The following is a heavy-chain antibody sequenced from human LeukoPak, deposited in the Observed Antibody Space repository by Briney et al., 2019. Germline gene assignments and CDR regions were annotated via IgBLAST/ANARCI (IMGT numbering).Heavy chain of an antibody. CDR3: ARLGYSSSFDY. D-gene: IGHD6-6*01. CDR1: GGSINSYY. V-gene: IGHV4-59*08. Sequence: PSETLSLTCTVSGGSINSYYWGWIRQPPGKGLEWIGYVYYSGNTNYNPSLKSRLTISIDTSKNQFSLKLSSVTAADTAVYYCARLGYSSSFDYWGQGTLVTVSS. J-gene: IGHJ4*02. CDR2: VYYSGNT.